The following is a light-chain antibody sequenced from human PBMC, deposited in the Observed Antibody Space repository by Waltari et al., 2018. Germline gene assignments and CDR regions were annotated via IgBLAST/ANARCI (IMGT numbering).Light chain of an antibody. V-gene: IGKV3-20*01. J-gene: IGKJ4*01. CDR2: GAS. CDR1: QSVSSSY. Sequence: EIVLTQSPGTLSLSQGERATLSCRASQSVSSSYLAWYQQKPGQAPRLLIYGASSRATGIPDRFSGSGSGTDFTFTISRLEPEDFAVYYCQQYGSSPRITFGGGTKVEIK. CDR3: QQYGSSPRIT.